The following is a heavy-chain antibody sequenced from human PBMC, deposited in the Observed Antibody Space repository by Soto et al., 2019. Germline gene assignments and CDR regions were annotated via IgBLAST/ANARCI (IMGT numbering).Heavy chain of an antibody. Sequence: SETLSLTCAVSGASISGSYYYWAWLRHSPGKGPEWIGSVFYTGFTSYNPSLESRVSVSVDTSKSQFSLKLSAVTAADTAVYYCATSQKGYNWNYFDHWGQGALVTVSS. CDR3: ATSQKGYNWNYFDH. CDR2: VFYTGFT. CDR1: GASISGSYYY. J-gene: IGHJ4*02. D-gene: IGHD1-20*01. V-gene: IGHV4-39*01.